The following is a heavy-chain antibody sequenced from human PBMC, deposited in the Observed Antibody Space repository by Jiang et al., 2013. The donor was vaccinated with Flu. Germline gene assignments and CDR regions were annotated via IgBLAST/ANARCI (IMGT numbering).Heavy chain of an antibody. J-gene: IGHJ5*02. D-gene: IGHD3-10*01. Sequence: VQLVESGGGLVKPGGSLRLSCAASGFTFSSYSMNWVRQAPGKGLEWVSSISSSSSYIYYADSVKGRFTISRDNAKNSLYLQMNSLRAEDTAVYYCARNYGFGSYYNHNWFDPWGQGTLVTVSS. V-gene: IGHV3-21*01. CDR1: GFTFSSYS. CDR3: ARNYGFGSYYNHNWFDP. CDR2: ISSSSSYI.